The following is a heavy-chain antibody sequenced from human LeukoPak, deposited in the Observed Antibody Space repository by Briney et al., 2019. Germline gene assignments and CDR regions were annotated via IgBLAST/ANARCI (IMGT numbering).Heavy chain of an antibody. CDR3: AKSPYCSGGNCYSGDFDY. CDR1: GFTFSNYA. CDR2: ISGSGCST. V-gene: IGHV3-23*01. D-gene: IGHD2-15*01. J-gene: IGHJ4*02. Sequence: PGGSLRLPRPASGFTFSNYAKSWVRQAPGQGLEWVSAISGSGCSTYYADSVKGRFTISRDNSKNTLYLQMNSLRAEDTAVYYCAKSPYCSGGNCYSGDFDYWGQGTLVTVSS.